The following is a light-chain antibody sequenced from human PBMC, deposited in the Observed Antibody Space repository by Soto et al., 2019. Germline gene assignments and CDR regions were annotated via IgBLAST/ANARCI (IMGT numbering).Light chain of an antibody. CDR3: SSYTSSSTRV. J-gene: IGLJ1*01. CDR2: DVS. V-gene: IGLV2-14*03. Sequence: QSALTQPASVSGSPGQSIAISCTGTSSDVGGYNYVSWYQQHPGKAPKLVIYDVSSPPSGVSDRFSGSKSGNTASLTISGLQAEDEADYYCSSYTSSSTRVFGTGTKVTVL. CDR1: SSDVGGYNY.